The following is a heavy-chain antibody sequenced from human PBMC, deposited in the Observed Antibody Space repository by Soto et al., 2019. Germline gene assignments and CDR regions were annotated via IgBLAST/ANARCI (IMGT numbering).Heavy chain of an antibody. CDR1: GFIISGFG. CDR3: ARSRPGSGALDY. Sequence: EVQLVESGGGLVQPGGSLKLSCAASGFIISGFGIHWVRQASGKGLEWVGRIRDKGNNYATSYAASMKGRFTISRDDSETTAYLQMNSLITEDTAVYYCARSRPGSGALDYWGQGTLVTVSS. D-gene: IGHD3-10*01. CDR2: IRDKGNNYAT. J-gene: IGHJ4*02. V-gene: IGHV3-73*02.